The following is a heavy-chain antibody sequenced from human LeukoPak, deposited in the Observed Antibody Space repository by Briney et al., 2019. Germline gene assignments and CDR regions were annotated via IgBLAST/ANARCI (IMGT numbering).Heavy chain of an antibody. D-gene: IGHD2-2*02. CDR3: ARDLYISLHAFDI. CDR2: ISSSSSTI. Sequence: GRSLRLSCAASGFTFSSYSMNWVRQAPGKGLEWVSYISSSSSTIYYADSVKGRFTISRDNAKNSLYLQMNSLRAEDTAVYYCARDLYISLHAFDIWGQGTMVTVSS. CDR1: GFTFSSYS. J-gene: IGHJ3*02. V-gene: IGHV3-48*01.